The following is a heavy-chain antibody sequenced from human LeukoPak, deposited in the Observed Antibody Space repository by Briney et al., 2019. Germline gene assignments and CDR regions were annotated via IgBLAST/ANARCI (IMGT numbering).Heavy chain of an antibody. J-gene: IGHJ5*02. CDR2: IKSKTDGETT. D-gene: IGHD2-8*01. V-gene: IGHV3-15*01. CDR3: TTDRMIYATNWAVSWFDP. Sequence: KTGGSLRLSCAASGFTFGNAWMTWVRQAPGQGLEWVARIKSKTDGETTDYAAPVKGRFTISRDDSTKTLYLQMNSLKTEDTAVYYCTTDRMIYATNWAVSWFDPWGQGTLVTVSS. CDR1: GFTFGNAW.